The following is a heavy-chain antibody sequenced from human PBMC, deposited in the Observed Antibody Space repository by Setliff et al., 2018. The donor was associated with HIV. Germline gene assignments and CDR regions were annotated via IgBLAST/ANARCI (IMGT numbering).Heavy chain of an antibody. Sequence: SETLSLTCTVSGDSIISGDYYWSWIRQSPGKGLEWIGHIHYKGNIDYNASLKSRLAISSDTSKNQFSLNLSSVIAADTAIYFCARFTVVVFGAGEPSWFDPWGQEILVTVSS. J-gene: IGHJ5*02. D-gene: IGHD2-15*01. CDR3: ARFTVVVFGAGEPSWFDP. CDR2: IHYKGNI. V-gene: IGHV4-30-4*08. CDR1: GDSIISGDYY.